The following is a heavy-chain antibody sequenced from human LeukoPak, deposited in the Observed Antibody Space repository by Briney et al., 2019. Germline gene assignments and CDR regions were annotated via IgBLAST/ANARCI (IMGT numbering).Heavy chain of an antibody. CDR1: GGSISSGSYY. D-gene: IGHD5-12*01. CDR2: IYYSGST. CDR3: ARRGVATAGPWFDP. Sequence: SQTLSLTCTVSGGSISSGSYYWSWIRQPPGKGLEWIGYIYYSGSTNYNPSLKSRVTISVDTSKNQFSLKLSSVTAADTAVYYCARRGVATAGPWFDPWGQGTLVTVSS. J-gene: IGHJ5*02. V-gene: IGHV4-61*01.